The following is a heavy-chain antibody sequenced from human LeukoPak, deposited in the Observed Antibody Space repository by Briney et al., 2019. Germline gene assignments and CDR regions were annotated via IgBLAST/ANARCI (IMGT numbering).Heavy chain of an antibody. CDR2: VNPNSGGT. D-gene: IGHD3-9*01. CDR1: GYTFTDDH. Sequence: ASLRVSRKTSGYTFTDDHLHWVRQAPGQGLEWMGWVNPNSGGTKYAQKFEGRVTITRDTSTSTAYMELRRLTSDDTAVYYCARERFDGFDYWGQGTLVTVSS. V-gene: IGHV1-2*02. J-gene: IGHJ4*02. CDR3: ARERFDGFDY.